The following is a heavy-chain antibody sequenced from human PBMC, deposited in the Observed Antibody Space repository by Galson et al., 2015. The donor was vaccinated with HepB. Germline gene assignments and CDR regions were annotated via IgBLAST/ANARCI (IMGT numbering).Heavy chain of an antibody. J-gene: IGHJ5*02. CDR3: ARVHSSSRYGWFDP. Sequence: SLRLSCAASGFTFSSYAMHWVRQAPGKGLEWVALISYDGSNKYYADSVKGRFTISRDNSKNTLYLQMNSLRAEDTAVYYCARVHSSSRYGWFDPWGQGTLVTVSS. D-gene: IGHD6-13*01. CDR1: GFTFSSYA. V-gene: IGHV3-30*04. CDR2: ISYDGSNK.